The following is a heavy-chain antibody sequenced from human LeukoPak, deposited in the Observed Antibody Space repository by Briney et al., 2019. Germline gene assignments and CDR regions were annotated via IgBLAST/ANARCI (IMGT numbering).Heavy chain of an antibody. D-gene: IGHD3-16*01. Sequence: GRSLRLSCAASGFTFSSYGVHWVRQAPGKGLEWVAVIWYDGSNKYYADSVRGRFTISRDNSKNTLYLQMNSLRAEDTAVYYCARDRLGGYFDYWGQGTLVTVSS. CDR2: IWYDGSNK. CDR1: GFTFSSYG. J-gene: IGHJ4*02. CDR3: ARDRLGGYFDY. V-gene: IGHV3-33*01.